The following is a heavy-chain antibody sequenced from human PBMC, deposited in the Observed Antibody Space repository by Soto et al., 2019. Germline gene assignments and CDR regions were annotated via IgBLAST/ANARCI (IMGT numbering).Heavy chain of an antibody. D-gene: IGHD3-22*01. CDR2: INAGNGNT. CDR3: AKDYYDSSGYYPQALLFDY. CDR1: GYTFTSYA. Sequence: ASGKVSCKASGYTFTSYAMHWVRQAPGQRLEWMGWINAGNGNTKYSQKFQGRVTITRDTSASTAYMELSSLRSEDTAVYYCAKDYYDSSGYYPQALLFDYWGQGTLVTVSS. J-gene: IGHJ4*02. V-gene: IGHV1-3*01.